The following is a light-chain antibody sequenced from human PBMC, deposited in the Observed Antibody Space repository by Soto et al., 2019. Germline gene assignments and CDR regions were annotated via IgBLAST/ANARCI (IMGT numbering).Light chain of an antibody. CDR2: EVY. CDR1: SSDVGGYNY. Sequence: QPVLTQPPSASGSPGQSVTISCTGTSSDVGGYNYVSWYQQHPGQAPKLMIYEVYKRPSGVPDRFSGSKSGNTASLTASGLQAEDEADYYCNSYAGSNIVFGTGTKLTVL. CDR3: NSYAGSNIV. J-gene: IGLJ1*01. V-gene: IGLV2-8*01.